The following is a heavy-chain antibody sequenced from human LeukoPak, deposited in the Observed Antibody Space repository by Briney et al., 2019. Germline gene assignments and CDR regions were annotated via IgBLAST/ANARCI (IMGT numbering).Heavy chain of an antibody. CDR2: IYSGST. V-gene: IGHV4-4*07. CDR1: GDSISSYH. D-gene: IGHD2/OR15-2a*01. CDR3: ARGDGNYFDY. Sequence: SETLCLTCTASGDSISSYHWAWIRQPAGEGLEWVGRIYSGSTNYKPSVNRRLAMSVDTSKNQFSLKVSSVTAADTAVYYCARGDGNYFDYWGQGTLVTVSS. J-gene: IGHJ4*02.